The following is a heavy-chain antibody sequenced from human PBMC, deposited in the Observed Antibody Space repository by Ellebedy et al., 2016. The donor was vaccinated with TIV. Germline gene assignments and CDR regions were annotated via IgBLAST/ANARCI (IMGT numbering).Heavy chain of an antibody. CDR3: ARSVGATDY. D-gene: IGHD1-26*01. V-gene: IGHV4-61*08. CDR2: IYYSGST. CDR1: GGSVSSSDYH. Sequence: SETLSLTXTVSGGSVSSSDYHWGWIRQPPGKGLEWIGFIYYSGSTNYNPSLKSRVTISVDTSKNQFSLKLSSVTAADTAVYYCARSVGATDYWGQGTLVTVSS. J-gene: IGHJ4*02.